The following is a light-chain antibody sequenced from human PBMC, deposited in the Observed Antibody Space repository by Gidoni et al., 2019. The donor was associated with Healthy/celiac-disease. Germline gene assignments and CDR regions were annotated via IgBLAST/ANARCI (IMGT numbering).Light chain of an antibody. CDR2: GAS. V-gene: IGKV3-15*01. Sequence: EIVMTQSPATLSVSPGERATLAGRASQSVSSNLAWYQQKPGQAPRLLLYGASTRATGIPARFRCRGSGTEFPLTISSLHSEDFAVYSCQQYNNWPPWTFGQGTKVEIK. J-gene: IGKJ1*01. CDR1: QSVSSN. CDR3: QQYNNWPPWT.